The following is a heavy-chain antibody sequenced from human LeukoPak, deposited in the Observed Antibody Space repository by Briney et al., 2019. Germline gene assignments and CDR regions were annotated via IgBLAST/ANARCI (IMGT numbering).Heavy chain of an antibody. CDR2: ISGSGTST. V-gene: IGHV3-23*01. Sequence: PGGSLRLSCAPSGFTFSSYAMSWVRQAPGKGLEWVSGISGSGTSTYFADSVKGRFTISRDSSRNTLYLQVNSLRAEGTAVYYCARRGPVVVAASFDYWGQGTLVTVSS. CDR3: ARRGPVVVAASFDY. D-gene: IGHD2-15*01. CDR1: GFTFSSYA. J-gene: IGHJ4*02.